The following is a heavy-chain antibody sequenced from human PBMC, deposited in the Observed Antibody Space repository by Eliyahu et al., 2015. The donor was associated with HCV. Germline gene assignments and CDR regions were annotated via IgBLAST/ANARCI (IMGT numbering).Heavy chain of an antibody. V-gene: IGHV3-23*01. CDR3: AKALLVGYGSGRPFDY. CDR1: GFTFSSYA. J-gene: IGHJ4*02. CDR2: ISGSGGST. D-gene: IGHD3-10*01. Sequence: EVQLLESGGGLVQPGGSLRLSCAASGFTFSSYAMXWVRQAPGKGLEWVSAISGSGGSTYYADSVKGRFTISRDNSKNTLYLQMNSLRAEDTAVYYCAKALLVGYGSGRPFDYWGQGTLVTVSS.